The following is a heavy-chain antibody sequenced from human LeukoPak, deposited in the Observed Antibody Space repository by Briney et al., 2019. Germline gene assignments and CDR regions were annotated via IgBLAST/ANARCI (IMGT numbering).Heavy chain of an antibody. V-gene: IGHV3-21*01. CDR1: GFTFSRYS. Sequence: GGSLRLSCAASGFTFSRYSMNWVRQAPGKGLEWVSSISISSSYIYYADSVKGRFTMSRDNAKNSLYLQVNSLRAEDTAVYYCARGGACSGANCHATLYDYWGQGTLVTVSS. J-gene: IGHJ4*02. CDR2: ISISSSYI. CDR3: ARGGACSGANCHATLYDY. D-gene: IGHD2-15*01.